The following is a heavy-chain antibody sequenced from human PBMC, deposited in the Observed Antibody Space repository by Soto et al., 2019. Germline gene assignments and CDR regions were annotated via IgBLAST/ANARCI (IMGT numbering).Heavy chain of an antibody. CDR1: GYTFTRYA. CDR3: TRYIEVIPGAYPQYAIEV. CDR2: INTYNGET. V-gene: IGHV1-18*04. D-gene: IGHD2-2*01. Sequence: ASVKVSCKASGYTFTRYAISWVRQAPGQGLEWVAWINTYNGETYNAEKVQGRVTMTRDTSTNTASMELRSLRSDDTAVYYCTRYIEVIPGAYPQYAIEVWGEGTLVTVSS. J-gene: IGHJ4*03.